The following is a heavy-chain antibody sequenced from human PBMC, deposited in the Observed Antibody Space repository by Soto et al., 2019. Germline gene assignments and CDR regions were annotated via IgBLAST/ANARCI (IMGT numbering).Heavy chain of an antibody. Sequence: QVQLVQSGAEVKKPGSSVTVSCKASGGTFGNSAISWVRQAPGQGLEWMGGIIPIFPTPAYAQKFQGRVTNTADESTTTPYMELTSLRSEDTAVYYCARDKDRQQLGGNYYYGIDVWGQGTTVTVSS. D-gene: IGHD3-3*02. CDR2: IIPIFPTP. CDR3: ARDKDRQQLGGNYYYGIDV. V-gene: IGHV1-69*12. CDR1: GGTFGNSA. J-gene: IGHJ6*02.